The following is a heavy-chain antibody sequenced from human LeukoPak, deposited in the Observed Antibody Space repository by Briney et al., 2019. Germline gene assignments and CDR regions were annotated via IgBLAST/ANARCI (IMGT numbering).Heavy chain of an antibody. CDR3: ARSGGLQKFDY. Sequence: GGTLRLSCAASGFTFSSYGMHWVRQAPGKGLEWVAVISYDGNTIHYADSVKGRFIISRDTSKNTLYLQMNSLRAEDTAVYYCARSGGLQKFDYWGQGTLVTVSS. V-gene: IGHV3-30*19. CDR1: GFTFSSYG. CDR2: ISYDGNTI. J-gene: IGHJ4*02. D-gene: IGHD4-11*01.